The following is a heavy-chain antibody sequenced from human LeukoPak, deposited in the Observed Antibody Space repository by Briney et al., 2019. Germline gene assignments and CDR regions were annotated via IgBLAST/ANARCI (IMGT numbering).Heavy chain of an antibody. CDR2: ISSSGSTI. V-gene: IGHV3-48*03. CDR3: ARYYYDSSGYYRDY. Sequence: PGGSLRLSCAASGFTFSSYEMNWVRQAPGKGLEWDSYISSSGSTIYYADSVKGRFTISRDNAKNSLYLQMNSLRAEDTAVYYCARYYYDSSGYYRDYWGQGTLVTVSS. D-gene: IGHD3-22*01. CDR1: GFTFSSYE. J-gene: IGHJ4*02.